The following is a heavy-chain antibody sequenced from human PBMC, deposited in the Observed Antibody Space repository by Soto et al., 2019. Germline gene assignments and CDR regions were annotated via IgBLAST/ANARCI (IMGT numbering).Heavy chain of an antibody. Sequence: KTSETLSLTCAVYGGSFSGYYWSWIRQPPGKGLEWIGEINHSGSTNYNPSLKSRVTISVDTSKNQFSLKLSSVTAADTAVYYCARGRITMVRGVIIRRAYYFDYWGQGTLVTVSS. CDR2: INHSGST. V-gene: IGHV4-34*01. J-gene: IGHJ4*02. D-gene: IGHD3-10*01. CDR3: ARGRITMVRGVIIRRAYYFDY. CDR1: GGSFSGYY.